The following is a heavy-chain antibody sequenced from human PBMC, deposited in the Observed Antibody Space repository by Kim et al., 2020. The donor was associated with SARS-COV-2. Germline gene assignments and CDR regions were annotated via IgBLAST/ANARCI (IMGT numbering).Heavy chain of an antibody. D-gene: IGHD6-6*01. J-gene: IGHJ4*02. V-gene: IGHV4-34*01. CDR1: GGSFSGYY. CDR3: ARRGLGFDY. CDR2: INHSGST. Sequence: SETLSLTCAVYGGSFSGYYWSWIRQPPGKGLEWIGEINHSGSTNYNPSLKSRVTISVDTSKNQFSLKLSSVNAADTAVYYCARRGLGFDYWGQGTLVTVSS.